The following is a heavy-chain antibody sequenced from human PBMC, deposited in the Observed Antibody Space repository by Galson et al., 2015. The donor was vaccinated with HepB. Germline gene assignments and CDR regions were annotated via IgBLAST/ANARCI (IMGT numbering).Heavy chain of an antibody. V-gene: IGHV1-69*13. D-gene: IGHD4-23*01. CDR1: GGTFSSYA. CDR3: ARYDGGNLRFDY. Sequence: SVKVSCKASGGTFSSYAISWVRQAPGQGLEWMGGIIPIFGTANYAQKFQGRVTITADESTSTAYMELSSLRSEDTAVYYCARYDGGNLRFDYWGQGTLVTVSS. J-gene: IGHJ4*02. CDR2: IIPIFGTA.